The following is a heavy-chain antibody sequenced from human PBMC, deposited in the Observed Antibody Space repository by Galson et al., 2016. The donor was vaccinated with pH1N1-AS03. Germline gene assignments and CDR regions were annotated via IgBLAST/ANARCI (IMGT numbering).Heavy chain of an antibody. CDR3: ARDPRSPCTSTTCPTAYYFGMDV. CDR2: INPNSGVT. D-gene: IGHD2-2*01. CDR1: GYIFTGFY. Sequence: ASGYIFTGFYVHWVRQAPGQGLEWMGWINPNSGVTNYAQKFQAWVTMTRDTSISTAYMELYGLKSDDTAVYYCARDPRSPCTSTTCPTAYYFGMDVRGQGTTVIVSS. V-gene: IGHV1-2*04. J-gene: IGHJ6*02.